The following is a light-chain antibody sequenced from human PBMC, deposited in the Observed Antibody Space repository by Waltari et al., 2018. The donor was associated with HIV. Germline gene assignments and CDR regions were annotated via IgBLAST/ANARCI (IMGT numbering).Light chain of an antibody. J-gene: IGLJ1*01. CDR2: QDS. CDR1: KLGQKY. CDR3: QAWDSRFTYV. V-gene: IGLV3-1*01. Sequence: SYELTQPPSVSVSPGQTASITCSGDKLGQKYACWYQQKPGQSPVLVIYQDSKRPSGIPERFSGSNSGNTATLTISGTQATDEADYYCQAWDSRFTYVFGTGTKVTVL.